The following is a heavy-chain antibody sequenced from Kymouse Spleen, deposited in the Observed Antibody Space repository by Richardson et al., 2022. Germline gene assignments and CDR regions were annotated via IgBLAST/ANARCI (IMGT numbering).Heavy chain of an antibody. CDR1: GFTFSNAW. CDR2: IKSKTDGGTT. V-gene: IGHV3-15*01. Sequence: EVQLVESGGGLVKPGGSLRLSCAASGFTFSNAWMSWVRQAPGKGLEWVGRIKSKTDGGTTDYAAPVKGRFTISRDDSKNTLYLQMNSLKTEDTAVYYCTTDLMDIVATITGDNDYWGQGTLVTVSS. CDR3: TTDLMDIVATITGDNDY. J-gene: IGHJ4*02. D-gene: IGHD5-12*01.